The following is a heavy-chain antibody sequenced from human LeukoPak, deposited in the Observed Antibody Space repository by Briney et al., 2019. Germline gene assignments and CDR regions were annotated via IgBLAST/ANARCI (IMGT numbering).Heavy chain of an antibody. Sequence: GGSLRLSCAASGFTFNSYAMNWVRQVPGKGLEWVSSISSSSSYIYYADSLKGRFTISRDNAKNSLYLQMNSLRAEDTAVYYCARSGIVVVPHYSAYWGQGTLVTVSS. CDR1: GFTFNSYA. D-gene: IGHD2-15*01. J-gene: IGHJ4*02. CDR2: ISSSSSYI. V-gene: IGHV3-21*01. CDR3: ARSGIVVVPHYSAY.